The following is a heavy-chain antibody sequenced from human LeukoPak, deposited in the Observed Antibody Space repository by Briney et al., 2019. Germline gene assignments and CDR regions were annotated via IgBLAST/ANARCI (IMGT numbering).Heavy chain of an antibody. Sequence: GGSLRLSCAASGFTFSSYSMNWVRQAPGKGLEWVSLIYSGGSTYYADSVKGRFTISRDNSKNTLYLQMNSLRAEDTAVYYCARGRDSSGYDFGYWGQGTLVTVSS. CDR3: ARGRDSSGYDFGY. CDR1: GFTFSSYS. CDR2: IYSGGST. J-gene: IGHJ4*02. V-gene: IGHV3-66*01. D-gene: IGHD3-22*01.